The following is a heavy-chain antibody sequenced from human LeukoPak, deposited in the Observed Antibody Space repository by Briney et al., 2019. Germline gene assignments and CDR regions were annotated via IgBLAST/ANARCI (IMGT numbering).Heavy chain of an antibody. D-gene: IGHD5-24*01. J-gene: IGHJ4*02. CDR1: GGSISSYY. Sequence: SETLSLTCTVSGGSISSYYWSWIRQPPGKGLEWIGYIYYSGSTNYNPSLKSRATISVDTSKNQFSLKLSSVTAADRAVYYCARQRDGYNFPDYWGQGTLVTVSS. CDR3: ARQRDGYNFPDY. CDR2: IYYSGST. V-gene: IGHV4-59*08.